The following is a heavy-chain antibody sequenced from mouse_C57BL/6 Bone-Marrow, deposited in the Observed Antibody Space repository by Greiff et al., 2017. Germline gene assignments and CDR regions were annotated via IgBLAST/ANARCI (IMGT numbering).Heavy chain of an antibody. V-gene: IGHV2-9*01. CDR1: GFSLTSYG. Sequence: VQLQESGPGLVAPSPSLSITCTVSGFSLTSYGVDWVRQPPGKGLEWLGVIWGGGSTNYNSALMSRLSISKDNSKSQVFLKMNSLQTDDTAMYYWAKHEGWDGNYGGVFAYWGQGTLVTVSA. CDR2: IWGGGST. J-gene: IGHJ3*01. D-gene: IGHD2-1*01. CDR3: AKHEGWDGNYGGVFAY.